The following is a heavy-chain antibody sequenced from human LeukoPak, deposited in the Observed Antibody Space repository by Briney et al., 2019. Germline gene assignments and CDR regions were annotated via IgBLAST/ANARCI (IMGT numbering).Heavy chain of an antibody. CDR3: ARERTDSSGYYYFDY. Sequence: GASVKVSCKASGYTFTSYAMHWVRQAPGQRLEWMGWINAGNGDTKYSQEFQGRVTITRDTSASTAYMELSSLRSEDMAVYYCARERTDSSGYYYFDYWGQGTPVTVSS. D-gene: IGHD3-22*01. CDR2: INAGNGDT. CDR1: GYTFTSYA. J-gene: IGHJ4*02. V-gene: IGHV1-3*03.